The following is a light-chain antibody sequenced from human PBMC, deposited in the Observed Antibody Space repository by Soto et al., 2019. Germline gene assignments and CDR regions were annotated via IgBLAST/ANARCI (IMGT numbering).Light chain of an antibody. CDR2: DVS. V-gene: IGLV2-14*03. CDR3: SSYTGNNNIV. CDR1: SSDVGTYNY. J-gene: IGLJ7*01. Sequence: QSALTQPASVSGSPGQSITISCTGTSSDVGTYNYVSWYQQHPGKAPKLMIYDVSNRPSGVSNRFSGSKSGNTASLTISGLQAEYEADYYCSSYTGNNNIVFGGGTQLTVL.